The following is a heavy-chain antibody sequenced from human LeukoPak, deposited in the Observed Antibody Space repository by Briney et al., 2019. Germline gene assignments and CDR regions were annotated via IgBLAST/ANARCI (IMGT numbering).Heavy chain of an antibody. CDR2: IYYSGAT. Sequence: NPPETLSLTCTVSGGSISGSTYYWGWIRQPPGKGLEWIGSIYYSGATYYNPSLKSRVTVSVDTSKNQFSLKLRSVTAADTAVYYCASRTYRVWGQGTLVTVSS. CDR3: ASRTYRV. D-gene: IGHD1-26*01. J-gene: IGHJ4*02. V-gene: IGHV4-39*01. CDR1: GGSISGSTYY.